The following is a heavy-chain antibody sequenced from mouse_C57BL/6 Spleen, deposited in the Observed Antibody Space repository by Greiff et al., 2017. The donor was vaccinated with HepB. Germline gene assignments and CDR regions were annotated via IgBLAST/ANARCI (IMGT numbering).Heavy chain of an antibody. Sequence: QVQLKQPGAELVMPGASVKLSCKASGYTFTSYWMHWVKQRPGQGLEWIGEIDPSDSYTNYNQKFKGKSTLTVDKSSSTAYMQPSSLTSEDSAVYYCARKQLRLLNAMDYWGQGTSVTVSS. J-gene: IGHJ4*01. CDR1: GYTFTSYW. D-gene: IGHD3-2*02. CDR3: ARKQLRLLNAMDY. CDR2: IDPSDSYT. V-gene: IGHV1-69*01.